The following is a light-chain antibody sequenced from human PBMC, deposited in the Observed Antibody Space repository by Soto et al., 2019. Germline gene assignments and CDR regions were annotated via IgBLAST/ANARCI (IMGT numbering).Light chain of an antibody. CDR1: QSVSTKF. J-gene: IGKJ2*01. CDR3: QHYGSSPPDT. Sequence: EIVLTQSPGTLSLSLGERATLSCRASQSVSTKFVAWYQQKPGQAPSLLIYGTSKRAAGIPDRFSGSGSGTDFSLTISRLGPEDFAVYYCQHYGSSPPDTFGQGTKLEIK. CDR2: GTS. V-gene: IGKV3-20*01.